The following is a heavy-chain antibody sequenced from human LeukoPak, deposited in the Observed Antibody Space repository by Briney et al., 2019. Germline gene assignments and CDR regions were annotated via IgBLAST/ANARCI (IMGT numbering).Heavy chain of an antibody. CDR2: ISYDGSNK. D-gene: IGHD3-22*01. Sequence: PGGSLRLSCAASGFTFSSYAMHWVRQAPGKGLEWVAVISYDGSNKYYADSVKGRFTISRDNSKNTLYLQMNSLRAEDTAVYYCARDFWYYYDSSGYEMDYWGQETLVTVST. CDR3: ARDFWYYYDSSGYEMDY. CDR1: GFTFSSYA. V-gene: IGHV3-30-3*01. J-gene: IGHJ4*02.